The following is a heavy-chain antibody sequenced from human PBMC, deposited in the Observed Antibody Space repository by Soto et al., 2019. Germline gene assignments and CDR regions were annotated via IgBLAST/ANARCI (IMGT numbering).Heavy chain of an antibody. CDR3: AKGTQYYYDSSGYADY. J-gene: IGHJ4*02. Sequence: PGGSLRLSCAASGFPFSSYWMSWVRQAPGKGLEWVSAISGSGGSTYYADSVKGRFTISRDNSKNTLYLQMNSLRAEDTAVYYCAKGTQYYYDSSGYADYWGQGTLVTVSS. CDR1: GFPFSSYW. CDR2: ISGSGGST. V-gene: IGHV3-23*01. D-gene: IGHD3-22*01.